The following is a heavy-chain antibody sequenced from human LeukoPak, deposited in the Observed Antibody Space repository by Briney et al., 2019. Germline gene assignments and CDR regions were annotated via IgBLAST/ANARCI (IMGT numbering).Heavy chain of an antibody. CDR3: ARARTGRLRYFDWLLPSDAFDI. D-gene: IGHD3-9*01. Sequence: GASVKVSCKASGGTFSSYAISWVRQAPGQGLEWMGGIIPIFGTADYAQKFQGRVTITADESTSTAYMELSSLRSEDTAVYYCARARTGRLRYFDWLLPSDAFDIWGQGTMVTVSS. CDR2: IIPIFGTA. V-gene: IGHV1-69*13. J-gene: IGHJ3*02. CDR1: GGTFSSYA.